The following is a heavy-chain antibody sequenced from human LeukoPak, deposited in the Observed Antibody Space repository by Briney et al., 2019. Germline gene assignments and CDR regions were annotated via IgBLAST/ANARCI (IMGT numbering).Heavy chain of an antibody. CDR2: INHSGST. V-gene: IGHV4-34*01. CDR3: ARGFLYGGNSATYFDY. CDR1: GGSFSGYY. J-gene: IGHJ4*02. Sequence: SETLSLTCAVYGGSFSGYYWSWIRQPPGKGLEWIGEINHSGSTNYNPSLKSRVTISVDTSKNQFSLKLSSVTAADTAVYYCARGFLYGGNSATYFDYWGQGTLVTVSS. D-gene: IGHD4-23*01.